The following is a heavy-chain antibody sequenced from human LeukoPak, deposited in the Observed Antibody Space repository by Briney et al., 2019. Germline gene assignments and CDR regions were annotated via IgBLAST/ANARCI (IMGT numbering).Heavy chain of an antibody. D-gene: IGHD6-19*01. Sequence: ASVKVSCKASGYTFTSYGISWVRQAPGQGLEWMGWISAYKGNTTYAQNLQGRVTITTDTSTSTAYLQTRGLRADDTAVYYCARLRAVAGTDYWGQGTLVTVSS. CDR1: GYTFTSYG. CDR3: ARLRAVAGTDY. V-gene: IGHV1-18*01. J-gene: IGHJ4*02. CDR2: ISAYKGNT.